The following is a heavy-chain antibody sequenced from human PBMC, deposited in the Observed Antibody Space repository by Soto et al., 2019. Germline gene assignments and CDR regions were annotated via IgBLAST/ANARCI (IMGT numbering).Heavy chain of an antibody. D-gene: IGHD3-22*01. CDR3: APLYESRAYCAY. V-gene: IGHV2-5*02. CDR2: IYWDDDK. CDR1: GFLLCPLGVG. Sequence: QITLKESGPTRVKPTQTLTLTCTFSGFLLCPLGVGVGWIRQPPGKALEWLELIYWDDDKRYSPSLKSRITNTKNTAKNQLALTMTNMDPVDTATYYCAPLYESRAYCAYWGQGTMVTVSS. J-gene: IGHJ4*02.